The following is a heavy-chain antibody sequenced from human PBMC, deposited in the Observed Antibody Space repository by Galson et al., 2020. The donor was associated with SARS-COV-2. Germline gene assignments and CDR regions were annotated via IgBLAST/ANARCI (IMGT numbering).Heavy chain of an antibody. CDR2: IGAGGDT. J-gene: IGHJ1*01. Sequence: GESLKISCVTSGFTFNNYAMDWVRQAPGKGLEWVSLIGAGGDTYYADSVEGRFTISRDNLRNTLSLEMNSLRVDDTALYYCAKEAGTGWATDYFQHWGKGTLVTVSS. CDR1: GFTFNNYA. CDR3: AKEAGTGWATDYFQH. V-gene: IGHV3-23*01. D-gene: IGHD6-19*01.